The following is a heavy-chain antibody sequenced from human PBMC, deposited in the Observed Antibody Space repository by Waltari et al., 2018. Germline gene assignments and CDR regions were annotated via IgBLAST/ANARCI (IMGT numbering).Heavy chain of an antibody. V-gene: IGHV1-3*01. CDR3: ARESTTTYNWFDP. Sequence: QVQLVQSGAEVKKPGSSVKVSCKASGGTFSSYAISWVRQAPGQRLEWMGWINAGNGNTKYSQKFQGRVTITRDTSASTAYMELSSLRSEDTAVYYCARESTTTYNWFDPWGQGTLVIVSS. D-gene: IGHD1-1*01. J-gene: IGHJ5*02. CDR1: GGTFSSYA. CDR2: INAGNGNT.